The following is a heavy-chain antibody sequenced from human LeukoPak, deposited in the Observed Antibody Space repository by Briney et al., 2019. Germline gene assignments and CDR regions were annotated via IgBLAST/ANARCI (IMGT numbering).Heavy chain of an antibody. Sequence: SETLSLTCTVSGGSISSSSYYWGWIRQPPGKGLEWIRSIYYSGSTYYNPSLKSRVTISVDTSKNQFSLKLSSVTAVDTAVYYCARAGVGYYDSSGYYYDVRNPRNYFDYWGQGTLVTVSS. CDR2: IYYSGST. CDR1: GGSISSSSYY. V-gene: IGHV4-39*07. D-gene: IGHD3-22*01. J-gene: IGHJ4*02. CDR3: ARAGVGYYDSSGYYYDVRNPRNYFDY.